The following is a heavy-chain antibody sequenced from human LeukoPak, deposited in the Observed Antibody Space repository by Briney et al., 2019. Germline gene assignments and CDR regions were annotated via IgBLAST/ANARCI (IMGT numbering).Heavy chain of an antibody. J-gene: IGHJ3*02. D-gene: IGHD3-9*01. CDR2: MSAYNGNK. CDR1: GYTLTSYG. V-gene: IGHV1-18*01. CDR3: ARDRFDWLRGPDAVDI. Sequence: ASVKDSRKASGYTLTSYGSSWVRQAPGQGLEGMGWMSAYNGNKIYAQKLEGRVNIPTDTYTSTAYMELKSLRSDDTAVYYCARDRFDWLRGPDAVDIWGQGTMVTVSS.